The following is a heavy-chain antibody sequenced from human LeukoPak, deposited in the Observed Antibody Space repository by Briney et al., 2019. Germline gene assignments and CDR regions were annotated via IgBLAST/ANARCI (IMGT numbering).Heavy chain of an antibody. CDR3: ASGGGSYGDI. CDR1: GYTLTGFY. D-gene: IGHD1-26*01. CDR2: INPNSGGT. Sequence: ASVKVSCKASGYTLTGFYMHWVRQAPGQGLEWMGRINPNSGGTNYAQKFQGRITMTRDTSISTDYMELSRLRSDDTAVYYCASGGGSYGDIWGQGTMVTVSS. J-gene: IGHJ3*02. V-gene: IGHV1-2*06.